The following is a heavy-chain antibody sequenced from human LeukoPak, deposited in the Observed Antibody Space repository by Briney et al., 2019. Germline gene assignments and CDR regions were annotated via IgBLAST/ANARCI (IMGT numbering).Heavy chain of an antibody. D-gene: IGHD2-2*02. J-gene: IGHJ4*02. CDR3: ANYISRIHFDY. Sequence: GGSLRLSCAASGFTFSNYAMSWVRQAPGKGLEWVSAINGSGVSTYYADSVKGRFTISRDNSKNTLYLQMNSLRVEDTAAYYCANYISRIHFDYWGQGTLVTVSS. V-gene: IGHV3-23*01. CDR1: GFTFSNYA. CDR2: INGSGVST.